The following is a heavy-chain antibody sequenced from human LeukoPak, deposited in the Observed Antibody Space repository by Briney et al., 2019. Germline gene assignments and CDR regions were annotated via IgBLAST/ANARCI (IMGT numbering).Heavy chain of an antibody. D-gene: IGHD5-18*01. Sequence: VSVKVSCKTSGYTFTSYAISWVRQAPGQGLEWMGWINTNTGNPTYAQGFTGRYVFSLDTSVSTAYLQISGLKADDTAVYYCGRDPKLGIRGYTYGYIDYWGQGTLVTVSS. CDR2: INTNTGNP. CDR3: GRDPKLGIRGYTYGYIDY. V-gene: IGHV7-4-1*02. J-gene: IGHJ4*02. CDR1: GYTFTSYA.